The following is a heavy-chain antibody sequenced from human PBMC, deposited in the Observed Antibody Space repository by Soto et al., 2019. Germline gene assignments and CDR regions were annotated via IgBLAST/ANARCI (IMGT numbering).Heavy chain of an antibody. CDR2: IYSSGST. D-gene: IGHD3-10*01. Sequence: QVQLQESRTGLVKPSETLSLTCTVSGVSISNSYWSWIRQSPGKGLEWIGYIYSSGSTNYIPSLKSRVTISVDTSKNQFSLKLSSLIAADTAVYYCARHSPPFFYGSGPWDFWGQGTTVTVSS. CDR1: GVSISNSY. CDR3: ARHSPPFFYGSGPWDF. V-gene: IGHV4-59*08. J-gene: IGHJ6*02.